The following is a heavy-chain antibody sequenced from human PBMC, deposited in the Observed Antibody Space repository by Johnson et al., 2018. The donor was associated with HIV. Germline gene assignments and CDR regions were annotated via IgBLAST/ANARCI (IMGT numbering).Heavy chain of an antibody. V-gene: IGHV3-30*14. CDR2: ISYDGST. Sequence: QMQLVESGGGVVQPGRSLRLSCAASGFTFSSYAMHWVRQAPGKGLEWVAVISYDGSTYFADSVKGRFPISRDNSKNTLFLQMNSLRVEDTAVYYCARLKNGAFDIWGQGTMVTVSS. CDR3: ARLKNGAFDI. J-gene: IGHJ3*02. D-gene: IGHD2-8*01. CDR1: GFTFSSYA.